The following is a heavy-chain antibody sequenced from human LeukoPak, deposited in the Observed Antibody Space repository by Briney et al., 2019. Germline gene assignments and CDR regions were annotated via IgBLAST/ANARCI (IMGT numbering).Heavy chain of an antibody. CDR2: IYSGGST. Sequence: TGGSLRLSCAASGFTVSSNYMSWVRQAPGKGLEWVSVIYSGGSTYYADSVKGRFTISRDNSKNTLYLQMNSLRAEDTAVYYCAREAIWFGGLIDYGGQETLVTVSS. D-gene: IGHD3-10*01. CDR3: AREAIWFGGLIDY. CDR1: GFTVSSNY. J-gene: IGHJ4*02. V-gene: IGHV3-66*01.